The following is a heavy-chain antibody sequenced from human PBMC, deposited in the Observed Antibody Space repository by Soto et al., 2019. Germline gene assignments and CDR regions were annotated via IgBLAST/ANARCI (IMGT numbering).Heavy chain of an antibody. V-gene: IGHV3-74*01. D-gene: IGHD6-25*01. CDR1: GFIFNNYW. CDR2: INGDGTT. Sequence: LRLSCAASGFIFNNYWMHWVRQAPGKGLVWVARINGDGTTTYVDSVKGRFTISRGNAKNMVYLQMNSLRAEDTAMYYCGRGSGPRGRPYWGQGILVTVSS. CDR3: GRGSGPRGRPY. J-gene: IGHJ4*02.